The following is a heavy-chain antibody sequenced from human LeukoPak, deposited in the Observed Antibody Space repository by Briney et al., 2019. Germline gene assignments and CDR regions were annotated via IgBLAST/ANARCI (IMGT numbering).Heavy chain of an antibody. D-gene: IGHD6-19*01. Sequence: SETLSLTCTVSGGSISSYCWSWIRRPPGKGLEWIGYIYYSGSTNYNPSLKSRVTISVDTSKNQFSLKLSSVTAADTAVYYCARGVAVAGTFDYWGQGTLVTVSS. CDR3: ARGVAVAGTFDY. V-gene: IGHV4-59*01. J-gene: IGHJ4*02. CDR2: IYYSGST. CDR1: GGSISSYC.